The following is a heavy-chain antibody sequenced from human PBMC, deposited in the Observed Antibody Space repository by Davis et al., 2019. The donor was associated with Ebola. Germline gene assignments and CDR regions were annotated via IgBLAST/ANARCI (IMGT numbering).Heavy chain of an antibody. D-gene: IGHD6-19*01. V-gene: IGHV3-33*01. CDR1: GFTFSHYG. J-gene: IGHJ5*02. CDR2: IWYHGNDY. Sequence: PGGSLRLSCGASGFTFSHYGMHWVRQAPGKGLEWVAGIWYHGNDYVYADSMRGRFTISRDNSKNTLYLQMNSLRVEDTAVYYCARDPDTSGYYSWFDPWGQGTLVTVS. CDR3: ARDPDTSGYYSWFDP.